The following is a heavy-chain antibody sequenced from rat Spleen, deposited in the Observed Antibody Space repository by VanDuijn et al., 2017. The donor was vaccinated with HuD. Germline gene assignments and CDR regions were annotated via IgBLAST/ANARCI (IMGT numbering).Heavy chain of an antibody. CDR2: ITNTGRST. CDR3: TTGVY. CDR1: GFTFNNYW. Sequence: EVQLVESGGGLVQPGRSLKLSCVASGFTFNNYWMTWIRQAPGKGLEWVASITNTGRSTYYPDSVRGRFAISRDTAENTLYLQMDSLRSEDTATYYCTTGVYWGQGVMVTVSS. J-gene: IGHJ2*01. V-gene: IGHV5-31*01.